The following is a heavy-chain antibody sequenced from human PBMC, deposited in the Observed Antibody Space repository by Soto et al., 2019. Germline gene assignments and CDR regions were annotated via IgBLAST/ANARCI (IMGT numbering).Heavy chain of an antibody. V-gene: IGHV3-23*01. D-gene: IGHD3-10*01. J-gene: IGHJ4*02. Sequence: PGGSLRLSCAASGFTFSSYAMSWVRQAPGKGLEWVSAISGSGGSTYYADSVKGRFTISRDNSKNTLYLQMNSLRAEDTAVYYCAKXGSRRSYYGSGSYYNDYWGQGTLVTVSS. CDR2: ISGSGGST. CDR3: AKXGSRRSYYGSGSYYNDY. CDR1: GFTFSSYA.